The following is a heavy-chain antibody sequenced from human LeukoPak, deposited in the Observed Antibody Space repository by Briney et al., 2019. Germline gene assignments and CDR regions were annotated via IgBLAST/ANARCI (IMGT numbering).Heavy chain of an antibody. J-gene: IGHJ4*02. CDR2: ISTSGRYT. CDR1: GFTFSDYY. D-gene: IGHD3-22*01. CDR3: ARVASITMICDF. V-gene: IGHV3-11*06. Sequence: GGSLRLSCAASGFTFSDYYMSWIRQAPGKGLEWVSYISTSGRYTNYTDSVKGRFTISRDNAKNSLFLQMNSLRAEDTAVYYCARVASITMICDFWSQGTLVTVSS.